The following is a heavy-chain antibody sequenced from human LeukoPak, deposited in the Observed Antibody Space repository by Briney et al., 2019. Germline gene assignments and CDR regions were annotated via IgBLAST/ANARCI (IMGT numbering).Heavy chain of an antibody. Sequence: PGGSLRLSCVVSGFTFSSYAMSWVRQAPGKGLEWVSGISGSGDSTRYADFVKGRFTISRDNSKNTLYLQMNSLRAEDTAVYYCAKDRLGYCSSTSCYTLSYWGQGTLVTVSS. D-gene: IGHD2-2*02. J-gene: IGHJ4*02. CDR2: ISGSGDST. V-gene: IGHV3-23*01. CDR1: GFTFSSYA. CDR3: AKDRLGYCSSTSCYTLSY.